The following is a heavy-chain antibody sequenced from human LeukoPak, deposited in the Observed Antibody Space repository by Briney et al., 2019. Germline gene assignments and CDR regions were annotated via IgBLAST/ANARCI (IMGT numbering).Heavy chain of an antibody. V-gene: IGHV4-30-4*01. CDR3: GMTRDFHYGMDV. D-gene: IGHD4-11*01. Sequence: SQTLSLTCTVSGGSITSGDYYWSWIRQPPGKGLEWIGYIYYSGSTNYNPSLKSRVTISVDTSKNQFSLKLSSVTAADTAVYYCGMTRDFHYGMDVWGQGTTVTVSS. CDR2: IYYSGST. CDR1: GGSITSGDYY. J-gene: IGHJ6*02.